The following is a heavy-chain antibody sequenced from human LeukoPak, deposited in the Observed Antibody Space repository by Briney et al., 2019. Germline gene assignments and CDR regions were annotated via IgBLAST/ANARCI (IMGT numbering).Heavy chain of an antibody. J-gene: IGHJ4*02. CDR1: GLTFSSYG. CDR2: IWYDGGNK. D-gene: IGHD2/OR15-2a*01. V-gene: IGHV3-33*01. CDR3: AREGPRGNSQFDY. Sequence: GGSLRLSCAASGLTFSSYGMHWVRQAPGKGLEWVALIWYDGGNKYYADSVKGRLTISRDNSKNTLYLQMNSLRAEDTAVYYCAREGPRGNSQFDYWGQGTLVTVSS.